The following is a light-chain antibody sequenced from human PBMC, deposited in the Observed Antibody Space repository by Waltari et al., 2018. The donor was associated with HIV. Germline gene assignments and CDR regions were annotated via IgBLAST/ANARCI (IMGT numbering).Light chain of an antibody. V-gene: IGKV3-20*01. Sequence: ENVLTQSPGTLSLSPGEGATLSCRASRSVSSNYLTWYQQRPGQAPRLLIYAASTRATAIPDRFSGSGSGTDFTLTIRRLEPEDFAVYYCQQYGTSPYTFGQGTKVEI. CDR2: AAS. CDR3: QQYGTSPYT. J-gene: IGKJ2*01. CDR1: RSVSSNY.